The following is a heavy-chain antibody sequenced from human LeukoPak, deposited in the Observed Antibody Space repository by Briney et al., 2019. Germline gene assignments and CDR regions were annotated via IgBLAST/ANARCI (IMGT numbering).Heavy chain of an antibody. J-gene: IGHJ4*02. CDR3: ARASVSSSFVYWESAYFDF. Sequence: GASVKVSCKAPGYTFTNYAIHWVRQAPGQRLEWMGWINGGSGNTKYSQNFQGRVTITRDTSASTAYMELSSLRSEDTAVYYCARASVSSSFVYWESAYFDFWGQGTLVTVSS. CDR2: INGGSGNT. D-gene: IGHD6-6*01. CDR1: GYTFTNYA. V-gene: IGHV1-3*01.